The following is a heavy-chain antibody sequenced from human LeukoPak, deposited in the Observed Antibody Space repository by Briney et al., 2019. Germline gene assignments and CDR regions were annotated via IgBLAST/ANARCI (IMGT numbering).Heavy chain of an antibody. J-gene: IGHJ5*02. CDR2: INPNSGGT. CDR1: GYTFTGYY. V-gene: IGHV1-2*02. CDR3: ARDEGDTANLDP. Sequence: ASVKVSCKASGYTFTGYYMHWVRQAPGQGLEWMGWINPNSGGTNYAQKFQGRVTMTRDTSISTAYMELSRLRSDDTAVYYCARDEGDTANLDPWGQGTLVTVSS. D-gene: IGHD5-18*01.